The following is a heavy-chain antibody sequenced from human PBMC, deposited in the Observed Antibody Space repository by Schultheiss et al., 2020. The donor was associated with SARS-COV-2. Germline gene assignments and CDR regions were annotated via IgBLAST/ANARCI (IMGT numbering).Heavy chain of an antibody. CDR2: IYYSGST. CDR1: GGSFSGYY. V-gene: IGHV4-59*08. CDR3: ARRSLATFLDYGVDV. D-gene: IGHD2-15*01. J-gene: IGHJ6*02. Sequence: SETLSLTCAVYGGSFSGYYWGWIRQPPGKGLEWIGYIYYSGSTNYNPSLKSRVTISVDTSKNQFSLKLTSVTAADTAVYYCARRSLATFLDYGVDVWGQGTTVTVSS.